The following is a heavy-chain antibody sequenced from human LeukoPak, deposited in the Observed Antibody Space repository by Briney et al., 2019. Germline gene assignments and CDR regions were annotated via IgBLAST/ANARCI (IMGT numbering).Heavy chain of an antibody. CDR1: GFTFSSYG. Sequence: SGGSLRLSCAASGFTFSSYGMHWVRQAPGKGLEWVAVISYDGSNKYYADSVKGRFTISRDNSKNTLYLQMNSLRAEDTAVYYCARDYYDSSASFDYWGQGTLVTVSS. D-gene: IGHD3-22*01. V-gene: IGHV3-30*03. CDR3: ARDYYDSSASFDY. J-gene: IGHJ4*02. CDR2: ISYDGSNK.